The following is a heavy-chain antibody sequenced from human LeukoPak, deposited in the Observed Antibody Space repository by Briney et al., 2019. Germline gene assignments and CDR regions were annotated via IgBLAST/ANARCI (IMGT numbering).Heavy chain of an antibody. J-gene: IGHJ4*02. CDR2: LYSDGST. D-gene: IGHD5-12*01. CDR3: ARGRYSGTTYYFDY. CDR1: GFTVSSNY. V-gene: IGHV3-53*01. Sequence: GGSLRLSCAASGFTVSSNYMSWVRQASGKRLEWVSILYSDGSTYYADSVKGRFTISRDNSKNTLSLQMNSLRAEDTAVYYCARGRYSGTTYYFDYWGQGTLVTVSS.